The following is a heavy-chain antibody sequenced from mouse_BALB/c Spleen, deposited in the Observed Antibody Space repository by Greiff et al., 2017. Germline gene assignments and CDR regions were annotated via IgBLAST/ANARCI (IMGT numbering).Heavy chain of an antibody. V-gene: IGHV1-54*01. CDR2: INPGSGGT. D-gene: IGHD1-1*01. CDR3: ARCYYDDYAMDY. CDR1: GYAFTNYL. J-gene: IGHJ4*01. Sequence: QVQLQQSGAELVRPGTSVKVSCKASGYAFTNYLIQWVKQRPGQGLEWIGVINPGSGGTKYNEKFKGKATLTADKSSSTAYMQLSSLTSDDSAVYYCARCYYDDYAMDYWGQGTSVTVSS.